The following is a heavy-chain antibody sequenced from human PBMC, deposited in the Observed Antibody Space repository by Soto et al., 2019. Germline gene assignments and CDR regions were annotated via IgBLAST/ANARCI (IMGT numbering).Heavy chain of an antibody. CDR2: IYYSGST. J-gene: IGHJ5*02. CDR1: GGSISSGGYY. CDR3: ARDQSPLYYDSSGYYRKGVDP. V-gene: IGHV4-61*08. D-gene: IGHD3-22*01. Sequence: SETLSLTCTVSGGSISSGGYYLSWIRQHQVKGLELIGYIYYSGSTNYNPSLKSRVTISVDTSKNQFSLKLSSVTAADTAVYYCARDQSPLYYDSSGYYRKGVDPWGQGTLVTVSS.